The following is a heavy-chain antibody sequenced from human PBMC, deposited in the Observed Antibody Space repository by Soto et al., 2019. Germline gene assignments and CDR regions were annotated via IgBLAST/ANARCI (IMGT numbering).Heavy chain of an antibody. J-gene: IGHJ5*02. CDR3: AKSPDFWSGYDNWFDP. Sequence: SETLSLTCTVSGGCMSSYYWGWIWKTTGKGLEWIGYIYYSGSTNYNPSLKSRVTISVDTSKNQFSLKLSSVTAADTAVYYCAKSPDFWSGYDNWFDPWGQGTLVTVSS. V-gene: IGHV4-59*08. CDR2: IYYSGST. D-gene: IGHD3-3*01. CDR1: GGCMSSYY.